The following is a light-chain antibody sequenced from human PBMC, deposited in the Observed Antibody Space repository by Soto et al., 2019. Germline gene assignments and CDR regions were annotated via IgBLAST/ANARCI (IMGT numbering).Light chain of an antibody. J-gene: IGKJ4*01. Sequence: EIVLTQSPGTLSLSPGERATLSCRASQSVSSNYLAWYQQKPGQAPRLLIYGASSRATGIPDRFSGSGSGTDFTLTISRLEPADFAVYYCQQCGSSTRTFGGGTKVEIK. V-gene: IGKV3-20*01. CDR2: GAS. CDR1: QSVSSNY. CDR3: QQCGSSTRT.